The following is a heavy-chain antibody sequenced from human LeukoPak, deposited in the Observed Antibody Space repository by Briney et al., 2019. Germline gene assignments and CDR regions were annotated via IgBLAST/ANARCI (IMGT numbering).Heavy chain of an antibody. D-gene: IGHD3-22*01. CDR2: ISAYNGNT. Sequence: GASVTVSCTASGYTFTSYGISWVRQAPGQGLEWMGWISAYNGNTNYAQKLQGRVTMTTDTSTSTAYMELRSLRSEDTAVYYCARDYYYDSSGYYYGAFDIWGQGTMVTVSS. CDR3: ARDYYYDSSGYYYGAFDI. V-gene: IGHV1-18*01. J-gene: IGHJ3*02. CDR1: GYTFTSYG.